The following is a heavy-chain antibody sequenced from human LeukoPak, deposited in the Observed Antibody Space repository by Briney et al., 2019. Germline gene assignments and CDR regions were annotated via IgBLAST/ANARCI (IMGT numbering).Heavy chain of an antibody. CDR2: ISGSGGST. V-gene: IGHV3-23*01. CDR3: AITGRDGYNLEY. Sequence: GGSLRLSCAASGFTFSSYAMSWVRQAPGKGLEWVSAISGSGGSTYYADSVKGRFTISRDNSKNTLYLQMNSLRAEDTAVYYCAITGRDGYNLEYWGQGTLVTVSS. CDR1: GFTFSSYA. J-gene: IGHJ4*02. D-gene: IGHD5-24*01.